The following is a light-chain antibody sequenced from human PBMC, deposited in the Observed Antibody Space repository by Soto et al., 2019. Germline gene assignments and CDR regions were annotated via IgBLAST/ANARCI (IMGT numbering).Light chain of an antibody. Sequence: DIQMTQSPSTLSASVGDRVTITCRASQSIDSRLAWYQKKPGKAPNLLFYRATSLESGVPSRFSGSGSGTDFTLTITSLQPDDFATYYCQQYHSYSYTFGQGTKLEV. CDR3: QQYHSYSYT. J-gene: IGKJ2*01. V-gene: IGKV1-5*03. CDR1: QSIDSR. CDR2: RAT.